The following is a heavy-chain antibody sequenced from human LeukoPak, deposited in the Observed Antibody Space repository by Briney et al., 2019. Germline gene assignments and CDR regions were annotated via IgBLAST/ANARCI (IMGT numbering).Heavy chain of an antibody. J-gene: IGHJ4*02. D-gene: IGHD3-22*01. CDR2: IKQDGSEK. Sequence: PGGSLRLSCAASGFTFSSYWMSWVRQAPGKGLEWVANIKQDGSEKYYVDSVKGRFTISRDNAKNSLYLPMNSLRAEDTAVYYCARDGGYDSSGYYWRSDYWGQGTLVTVSS. CDR3: ARDGGYDSSGYYWRSDY. V-gene: IGHV3-7*03. CDR1: GFTFSSYW.